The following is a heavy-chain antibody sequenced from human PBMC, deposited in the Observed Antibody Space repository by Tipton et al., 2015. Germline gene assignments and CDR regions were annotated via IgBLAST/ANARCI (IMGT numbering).Heavy chain of an antibody. D-gene: IGHD6-19*01. CDR3: AELGSGGFDP. Sequence: LRLSCTVSGGSMSSNYWSWTRQPPGKGLEWIGYIYYSGTPNYNPSLKSRVTFSVDTSKNQFYLKLRSVTAADTAVYYCAELGSGGFDPWGQGTLVTVSA. CDR1: GGSMSSNY. V-gene: IGHV4-59*01. J-gene: IGHJ5*02. CDR2: IYYSGTP.